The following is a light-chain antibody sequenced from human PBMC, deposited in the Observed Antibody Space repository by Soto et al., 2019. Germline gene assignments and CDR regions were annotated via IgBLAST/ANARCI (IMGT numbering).Light chain of an antibody. Sequence: QSALTQPASVSGSPGQSITISCTGTTSDVGHDNYVSWYQQFPGKAPKLIIYEVSNRPSGVSNRFSGSKSGNTASLTISGLLADDESHYYCNSYTSDNTLIFGGGTKVTVL. J-gene: IGLJ2*01. CDR1: TSDVGHDNY. V-gene: IGLV2-14*01. CDR2: EVS. CDR3: NSYTSDNTLI.